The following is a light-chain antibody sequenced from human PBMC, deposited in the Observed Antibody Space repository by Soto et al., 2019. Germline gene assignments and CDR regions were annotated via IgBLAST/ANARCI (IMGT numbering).Light chain of an antibody. J-gene: IGKJ1*01. V-gene: IGKV1-39*01. CDR3: QQSYSTMAT. Sequence: DFQMTQSPSSLSASIGDRVTITCRASQSIRTYLNWYQQKPGKAPQLLIYAASRLQSGVPSRFSGSGSGTDFTLTISSLQPEGFATYYCQQSYSTMATFGQGTKVDIK. CDR1: QSIRTY. CDR2: AAS.